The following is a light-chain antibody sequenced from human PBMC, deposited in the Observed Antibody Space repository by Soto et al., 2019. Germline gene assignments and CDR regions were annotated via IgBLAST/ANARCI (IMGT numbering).Light chain of an antibody. CDR1: QNINNY. Sequence: DIQMTQSPSSLSASVGDRVTITCQASQNINNYLNWHQQKPGRAPKLLIYDASNLEAGVPSRFRGSGSGTDFTFTISRLQPEDIATYYCQQVKSYPRTFGGGTKV. CDR3: QQVKSYPRT. V-gene: IGKV1-33*01. CDR2: DAS. J-gene: IGKJ4*01.